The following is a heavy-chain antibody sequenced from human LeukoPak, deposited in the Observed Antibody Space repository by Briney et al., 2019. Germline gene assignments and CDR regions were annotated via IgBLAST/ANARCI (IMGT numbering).Heavy chain of an antibody. CDR3: AGFEAAAGTFNFDY. D-gene: IGHD6-13*01. CDR2: IYHSGST. J-gene: IGHJ4*02. V-gene: IGHV4-4*02. Sequence: SETLSLTCGVSGDSISRSNWWSWVRQPPRKGLEWIGEIYHSGSTNYNPSLKSRVTISVDKSKNQFSLKLNSVTAADTAVYYCAGFEAAAGTFNFDYWGQGTLVTVSS. CDR1: GDSISRSNW.